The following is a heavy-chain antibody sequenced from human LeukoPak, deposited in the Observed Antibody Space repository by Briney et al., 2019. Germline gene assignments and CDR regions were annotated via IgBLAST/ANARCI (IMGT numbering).Heavy chain of an antibody. J-gene: IGHJ4*02. V-gene: IGHV3-15*01. Sequence: GGSLRLSCAASGFTFSNAWMTWVRQAPGKGLEWVGRIKSKTEGETTDYAELVKGRFTISRDDSKNTLYLQMNSLRAEDTAVYYCARDYYGSGTYYRPLDYWGQGTLVTVSS. CDR3: ARDYYGSGTYYRPLDY. D-gene: IGHD3-10*01. CDR2: IKSKTEGETT. CDR1: GFTFSNAW.